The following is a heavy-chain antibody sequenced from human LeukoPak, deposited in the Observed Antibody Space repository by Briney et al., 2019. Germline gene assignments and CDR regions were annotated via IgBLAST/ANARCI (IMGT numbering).Heavy chain of an antibody. Sequence: GGSLRLSCAAYGFTFSSYAMSWVRQAPGKGLEWVSAISGSGGSTYYADSVKGRFTISRDNSKNTLYLQMNSLRAEDTAVYYCAKSITMIVDMDVWGKGTTVTVSS. CDR1: GFTFSSYA. CDR2: ISGSGGST. J-gene: IGHJ6*03. V-gene: IGHV3-23*01. CDR3: AKSITMIVDMDV. D-gene: IGHD3-22*01.